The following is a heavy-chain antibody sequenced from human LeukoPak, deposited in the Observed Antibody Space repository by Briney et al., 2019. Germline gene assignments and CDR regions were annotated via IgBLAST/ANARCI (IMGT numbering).Heavy chain of an antibody. J-gene: IGHJ4*02. Sequence: GGSLRLSCAVSGFTVSSNFMSWVRQAPGKGPEWVSVIYTSGITYYADSVRGRFTISRDNSRNTLYLQMDSLTAEDTAVYYCAREDAGGTYSFDYWGQGTLVTVSS. V-gene: IGHV3-66*01. CDR3: AREDAGGTYSFDY. CDR2: IYTSGIT. CDR1: GFTVSSNF. D-gene: IGHD1-26*01.